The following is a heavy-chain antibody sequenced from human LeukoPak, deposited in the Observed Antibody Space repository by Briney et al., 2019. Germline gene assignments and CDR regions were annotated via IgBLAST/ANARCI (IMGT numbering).Heavy chain of an antibody. CDR3: ARVGDPMIGKDARIDI. J-gene: IGHJ3*02. CDR2: ISAYNGNT. V-gene: IGHV1-18*01. Sequence: GASVKVSCKASGYTFTSYGISWVRQAPGQGLEWMGWISAYNGNTNYAQKLQGRVTMTTDTSTSTAYMELSSLRSEDTAVYYCARVGDPMIGKDARIDIWGQGTMVTVSS. D-gene: IGHD3-22*01. CDR1: GYTFTSYG.